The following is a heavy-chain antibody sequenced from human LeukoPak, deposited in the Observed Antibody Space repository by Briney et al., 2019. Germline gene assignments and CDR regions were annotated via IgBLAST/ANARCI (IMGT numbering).Heavy chain of an antibody. Sequence: SETLSLTCAVYGGSFSGYYWSWIRQPPGKGLEWIGEINHSGSTNYNPSLKSRVTISVDTSKNQFSLKLSSVTAADTAVYYCARHGRGPYYDYVWGSYRYLDYWGQGTLVTVSS. J-gene: IGHJ4*02. D-gene: IGHD3-16*02. CDR1: GGSFSGYY. CDR2: INHSGST. CDR3: ARHGRGPYYDYVWGSYRYLDY. V-gene: IGHV4-34*01.